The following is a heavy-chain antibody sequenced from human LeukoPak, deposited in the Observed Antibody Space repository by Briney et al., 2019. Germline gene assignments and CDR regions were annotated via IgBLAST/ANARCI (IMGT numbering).Heavy chain of an antibody. CDR3: ARYYGSGTFAVDY. J-gene: IGHJ4*02. V-gene: IGHV3-74*01. CDR2: MNTDGSDT. CDR1: GXTFSSYW. D-gene: IGHD3-10*01. Sequence: GSLRLSCSASGXTFSSYWMHWVRQAPGKGLVWVSRMNTDGSDTSYADSVKGRFTISRDNAKNTLYLQMNSLRAEDTAVYYCARYYGSGTFAVDYWGQGALVTVSS.